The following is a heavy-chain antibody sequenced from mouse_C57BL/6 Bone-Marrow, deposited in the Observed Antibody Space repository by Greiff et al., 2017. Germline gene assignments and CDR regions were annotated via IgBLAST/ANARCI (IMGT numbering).Heavy chain of an antibody. CDR2: IDPENGDT. J-gene: IGHJ2*01. CDR3: TTITTVVATDY. D-gene: IGHD1-1*01. V-gene: IGHV14-4*01. CDR1: GFNIKDDY. Sequence: VQLKESGAELVRPGASVKLSCTASGFNIKDDYMHWVKQRPEQGLEWIGWIDPENGDTEYASKFQGKATITADTSSNTAYLQLSSLTSEDTAVDYCTTITTVVATDYWGQGTTLTVSS.